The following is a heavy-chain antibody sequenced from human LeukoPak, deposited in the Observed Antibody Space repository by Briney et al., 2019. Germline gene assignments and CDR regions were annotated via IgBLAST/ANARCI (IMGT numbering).Heavy chain of an antibody. CDR3: ARYCSSTSCSIYNWFDP. J-gene: IGHJ5*02. CDR2: INPNSGGT. CDR1: GYTFTGYY. Sequence: ASVKVSCKASGYTFTGYYMHWVRQAPGQGLEWMGWINPNSGGTNYAQKFQGRVTMTRDTSISTAYMELSRLRSDDTAVYYCARYCSSTSCSIYNWFDPWGRGTLVTVSS. V-gene: IGHV1-2*02. D-gene: IGHD2-2*01.